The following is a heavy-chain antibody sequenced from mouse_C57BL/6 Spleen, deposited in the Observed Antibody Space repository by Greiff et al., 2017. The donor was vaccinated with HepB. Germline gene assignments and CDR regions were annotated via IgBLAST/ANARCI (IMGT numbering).Heavy chain of an antibody. CDR2: IDPSDSYT. Sequence: QVQLQQPGAELVKPGASVKLSCKASGYTFTSYWMQWVKQRPGQGLEWIGEIDPSDSYTNYNQKFKGKATLTVDTSSSTAYMQLSSLTSEDSAVYYCAREKANSYYYAMDYWGQGTSVTVSS. CDR3: AREKANSYYYAMDY. D-gene: IGHD4-1*01. J-gene: IGHJ4*01. CDR1: GYTFTSYW. V-gene: IGHV1-50*01.